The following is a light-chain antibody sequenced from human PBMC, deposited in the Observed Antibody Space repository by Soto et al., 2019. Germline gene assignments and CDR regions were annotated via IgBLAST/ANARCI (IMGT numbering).Light chain of an antibody. Sequence: QSALTQPASVSGSPGQSITISCTGTSSDVGVYNYVSWYQQHPGKAPKLMIYAVSNRPSGVSDRFSGSKSGNTASLTISGLQAEDEADYYCTSFTSSSTLVFGTGTKLTVL. V-gene: IGLV2-14*01. J-gene: IGLJ1*01. CDR3: TSFTSSSTLV. CDR2: AVS. CDR1: SSDVGVYNY.